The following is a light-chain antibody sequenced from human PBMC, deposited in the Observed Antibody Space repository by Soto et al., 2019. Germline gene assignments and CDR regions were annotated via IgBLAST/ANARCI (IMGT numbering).Light chain of an antibody. CDR1: SSDVGGYNY. CDR3: GSYASSSTLYV. Sequence: QSVLTQPASGSGAPGESITISCTGTSSDVGGYNYVSWYQQHSGKAPKLMIYDVSSRPSGVSNRFSGSKSGNTASLTISGLQAEDEADYYCGSYASSSTLYVFGTGTKVTVL. V-gene: IGLV2-14*01. J-gene: IGLJ1*01. CDR2: DVS.